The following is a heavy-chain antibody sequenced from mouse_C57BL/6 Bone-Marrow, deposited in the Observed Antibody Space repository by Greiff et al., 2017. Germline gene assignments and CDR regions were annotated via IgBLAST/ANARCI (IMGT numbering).Heavy chain of an antibody. CDR1: GYAFSSSW. V-gene: IGHV1-82*01. Sequence: QVQLQQSGPELVKPGASVKISCKASGYAFSSSWMNWVKQRPGKGLEWIGRIYPGDGDTNYNGKFKGKATLTADKSSSTAYMQLSSLTSEDSAVYFCERGGDDYGYFEVWGTGTTVTVSS. CDR2: IYPGDGDT. D-gene: IGHD2-4*01. CDR3: ERGGDDYGYFEV. J-gene: IGHJ1*03.